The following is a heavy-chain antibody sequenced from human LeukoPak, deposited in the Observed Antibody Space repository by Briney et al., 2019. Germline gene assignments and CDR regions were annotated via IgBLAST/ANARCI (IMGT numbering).Heavy chain of an antibody. CDR1: GYTFTSYD. CDR2: MNPNSGNT. CDR3: AGGRTYCSSTSCYRPMPGAFDI. D-gene: IGHD2-2*01. J-gene: IGHJ3*02. V-gene: IGHV1-8*01. Sequence: ASGKVSCTASGYTFTSYDTNWVRQATGQGLEWMGGMNPNSGNTGSEQTYQVRGTMTRTTSITTAYMELSRLRSDDTAVYYCAGGRTYCSSTSCYRPMPGAFDIWGQGTMVTVSS.